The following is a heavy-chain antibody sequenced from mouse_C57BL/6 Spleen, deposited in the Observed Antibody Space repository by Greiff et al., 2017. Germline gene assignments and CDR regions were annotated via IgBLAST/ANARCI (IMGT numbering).Heavy chain of an antibody. CDR3: ARPQTAQATWAY. CDR1: GFTFSSYG. Sequence: EVQVVESGGDLVKPGGSLKLSCAASGFTFSSYGMSWVRQTPDKRLEWVATLSSGGSYTYYPDSVKGRFTISRDNAKNTLYLQMSSLKSEDTAMYYCARPQTAQATWAYWGQGTLVTVSA. V-gene: IGHV5-6*01. D-gene: IGHD3-2*02. CDR2: LSSGGSYT. J-gene: IGHJ3*01.